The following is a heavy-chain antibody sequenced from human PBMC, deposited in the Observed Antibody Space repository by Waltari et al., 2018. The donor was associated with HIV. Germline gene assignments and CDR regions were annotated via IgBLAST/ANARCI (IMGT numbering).Heavy chain of an antibody. V-gene: IGHV3-74*01. J-gene: IGHJ6*02. CDR3: ARDYDFWTNYYGMDV. CDR2: INSDGSST. Sequence: EVQLVESGGGLVQPGGSLRLYCAASGFTFSSYWMHWVRKAPGKGLVWVSRINSDGSSTSYADSVKGRFTISRDNAKNTLYLQMNSLRAEDTAVYYCARDYDFWTNYYGMDVWGQGTTVTVSS. CDR1: GFTFSSYW. D-gene: IGHD3-3*01.